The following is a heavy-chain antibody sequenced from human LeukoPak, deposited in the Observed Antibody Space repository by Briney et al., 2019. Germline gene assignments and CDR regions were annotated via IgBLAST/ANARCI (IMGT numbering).Heavy chain of an antibody. Sequence: SETLSLTCTVSGASIRANHHYWAWVRQPPGKGLEWIGTIFSSGTAYYNPSLRTRFSISVDTSKNEFSLRLSAVPAADTGLYYCARIIRTAGYYSNPKSGSFDLWGQGILVTVSS. CDR2: IFSSGTA. CDR1: GASIRANHHY. CDR3: ARIIRTAGYYSNPKSGSFDL. D-gene: IGHD3-22*01. J-gene: IGHJ5*02. V-gene: IGHV4-39*01.